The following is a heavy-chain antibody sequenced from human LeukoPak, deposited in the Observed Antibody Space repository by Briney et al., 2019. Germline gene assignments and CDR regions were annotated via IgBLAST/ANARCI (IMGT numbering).Heavy chain of an antibody. D-gene: IGHD3-10*01. CDR1: GYTFTGYY. CDR2: INPNSGGT. J-gene: IGHJ4*02. V-gene: IGHV1-2*02. Sequence: ASVKVSCTASGYTFTGYYMHWVRQAPGQGLEWMGWINPNSGGTNYAQKFQGRVTMTRNTSISTAYMELSSLRSEDTAVYYCARGRGPVNYYGSDPENYYFDYWGQGTLVTVSS. CDR3: ARGRGPVNYYGSDPENYYFDY.